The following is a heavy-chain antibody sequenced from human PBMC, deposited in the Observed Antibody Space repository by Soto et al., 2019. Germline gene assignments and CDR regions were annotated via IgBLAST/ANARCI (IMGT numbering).Heavy chain of an antibody. CDR2: ISSSGSTI. CDR3: AKEMGYSPPQFDP. J-gene: IGHJ5*02. D-gene: IGHD6-13*01. CDR1: GFTFSDYY. Sequence: GGSLRLSCAASGFTFSDYYMSWIRQAPGKGLEWVSDISSSGSTIYYADSVKGRFTISRDNAKNTLYLQMNSLRAEDTAVYYCAKEMGYSPPQFDPWGQGTLVTVSS. V-gene: IGHV3-11*01.